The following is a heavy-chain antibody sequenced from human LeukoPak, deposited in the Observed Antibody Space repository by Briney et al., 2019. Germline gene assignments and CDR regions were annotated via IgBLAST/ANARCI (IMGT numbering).Heavy chain of an antibody. Sequence: GASVKVSCKASGYTFTSYAMNWVRQAPGQGLEWMGWINTNTGKPTHAQGFTGRFVFSLDSSVSTAYLQINSLNAEGTAVYYCARAASLDYWGQGTLVTVSS. D-gene: IGHD2-2*01. CDR2: INTNTGKP. V-gene: IGHV7-4-1*02. CDR1: GYTFTSYA. J-gene: IGHJ4*02. CDR3: ARAASLDY.